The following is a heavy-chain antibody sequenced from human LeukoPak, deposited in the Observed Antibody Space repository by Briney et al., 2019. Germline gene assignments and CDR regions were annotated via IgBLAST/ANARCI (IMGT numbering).Heavy chain of an antibody. CDR2: INTDGSST. V-gene: IGHV3-74*01. CDR1: GFTFSSYW. CDR3: HLYGSGSYYYPIPDY. D-gene: IGHD3-10*01. Sequence: GGSLRLSCAASGFTFSSYWMHWVRQAPGKGLVWVPRINTDGSSTNYADSVKGRFTISRDNSKNTLSLQMNSLRAEDTAVYYCHLYGSGSYYYPIPDYWGQGTLVTVSS. J-gene: IGHJ4*02.